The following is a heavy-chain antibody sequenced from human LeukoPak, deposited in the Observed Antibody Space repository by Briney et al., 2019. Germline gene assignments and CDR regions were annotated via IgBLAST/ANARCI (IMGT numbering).Heavy chain of an antibody. CDR3: ARTYYYCYGMDV. J-gene: IGHJ6*04. Sequence: GGSLRLSCAASGFTFSSYGMHWVRQAPGKGLEWVAVIWYDGSNKYYADSVKGRFTISRDNSKNTLYLQMNSLRAEDTAVYYCARTYYYCYGMDVWGKGTTVTVSS. CDR1: GFTFSSYG. V-gene: IGHV3-33*01. CDR2: IWYDGSNK.